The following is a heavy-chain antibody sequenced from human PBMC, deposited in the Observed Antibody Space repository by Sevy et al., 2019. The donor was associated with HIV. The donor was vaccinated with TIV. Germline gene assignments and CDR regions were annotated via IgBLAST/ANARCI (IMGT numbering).Heavy chain of an antibody. D-gene: IGHD4-17*01. CDR1: GFTFSDHG. J-gene: IGHJ4*02. V-gene: IGHV3-30*18. Sequence: GGSLRLSCAASGFTFSDHGMHWVRQAPGKGLDWVAAISYDGSNRYYADSVKGRFTISRDNSKNTLYLQMDSVRPEDTAVYYCAKDDYGDNLPNYFASWGQGTLVTVSS. CDR3: AKDDYGDNLPNYFAS. CDR2: ISYDGSNR.